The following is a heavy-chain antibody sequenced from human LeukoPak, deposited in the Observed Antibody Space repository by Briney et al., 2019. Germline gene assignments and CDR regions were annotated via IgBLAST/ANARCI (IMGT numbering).Heavy chain of an antibody. D-gene: IGHD2-15*01. Sequence: ASVKVSCKASGYSFSSYGITWVRQAPGQGLELVGWISIYNGNTNYAQNLQGRVTMTTDTSTSTAYLELRSLRSDDTAVYYCARDLEAYCTGGSCYELGFWGQGTLVTVSS. CDR3: ARDLEAYCTGGSCYELGF. J-gene: IGHJ4*02. V-gene: IGHV1-18*04. CDR2: ISIYNGNT. CDR1: GYSFSSYG.